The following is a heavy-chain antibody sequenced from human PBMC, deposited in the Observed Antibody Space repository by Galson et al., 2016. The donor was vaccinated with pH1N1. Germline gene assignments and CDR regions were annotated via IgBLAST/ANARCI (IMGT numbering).Heavy chain of an antibody. CDR2: IHYSGFT. D-gene: IGHD1-26*01. J-gene: IGHJ4*02. CDR1: GFTFSNFA. V-gene: IGHV4-59*04. Sequence: LRLSCAASGFTFSNFAMSWIRQPPGKGLEWIGNIHYSGFTHYNSSLQSRVTISVDTSENQFSLRLSSVTAADTAVYYCARLMRGSYPDPLYYFDFWGQGTLVTVSS. CDR3: ARLMRGSYPDPLYYFDF.